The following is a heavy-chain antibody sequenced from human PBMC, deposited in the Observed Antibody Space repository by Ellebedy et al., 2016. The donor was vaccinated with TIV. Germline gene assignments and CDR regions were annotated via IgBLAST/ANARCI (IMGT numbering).Heavy chain of an antibody. CDR2: IKQDGSEK. CDR3: VRDGAYGDYSPGYYGMDV. CDR1: GFSFRSYW. J-gene: IGHJ6*02. D-gene: IGHD3-22*01. Sequence: GESLKISCGASGFSFRSYWMTWVRQAPGKGLEWVANIKQDGSEKYYVDSVKGRFTISRDNAKNSVYLRMNTLRVEDTAVYHCVRDGAYGDYSPGYYGMDVWGQGTTVTVSS. V-gene: IGHV3-7*03.